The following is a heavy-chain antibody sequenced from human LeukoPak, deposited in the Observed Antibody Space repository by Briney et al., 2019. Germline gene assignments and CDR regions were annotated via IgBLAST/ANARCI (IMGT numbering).Heavy chain of an antibody. CDR3: AKGLAVAGHFDY. V-gene: IGHV3-23*01. Sequence: GGSLRLSCAASGFTFSSHAMSWVRQAPGKGLEWVSAISGSGGSTYYADSVKGRFTISRDKSKNTLYLQMNSLRAEDTAVYYCAKGLAVAGHFDYWGQGALVTVSS. D-gene: IGHD6-19*01. CDR1: GFTFSSHA. J-gene: IGHJ4*02. CDR2: ISGSGGST.